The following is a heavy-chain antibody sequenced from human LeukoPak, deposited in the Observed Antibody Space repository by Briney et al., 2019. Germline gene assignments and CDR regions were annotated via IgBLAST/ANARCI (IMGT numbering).Heavy chain of an antibody. CDR1: GFAFSQYP. D-gene: IGHD3/OR15-3a*01. V-gene: IGHV3-30*03. Sequence: PGGSLRLSCAASGFAFSQYPMQWVRQAPGKGLEWLAGISFDGRKKYYAESVRGRFTISRDNSQKTVYLEMNSPRLEDTAVYYCKGEQVADWDHWGQGTLVTVSS. CDR2: ISFDGRKK. CDR3: KGEQVADWDH. J-gene: IGHJ4*02.